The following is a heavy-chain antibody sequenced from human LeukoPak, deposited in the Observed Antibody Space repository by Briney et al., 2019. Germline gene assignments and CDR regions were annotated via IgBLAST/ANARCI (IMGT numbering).Heavy chain of an antibody. CDR1: GGSISSGDYY. Sequence: SETLSLTCTVSGGSISSGDYYWSWLRQPPGKGLEWIGYIYYSGSTYYNPSLKSRVTISVDTSKNQFSLKLSSVTAAGTAVYYCASWDSSGYYYDYWGQGTLVTVSS. V-gene: IGHV4-30-4*01. J-gene: IGHJ4*02. CDR2: IYYSGST. CDR3: ASWDSSGYYYDY. D-gene: IGHD3-22*01.